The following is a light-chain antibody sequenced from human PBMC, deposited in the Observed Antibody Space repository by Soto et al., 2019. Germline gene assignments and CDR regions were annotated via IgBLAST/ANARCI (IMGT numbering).Light chain of an antibody. CDR1: QNINKW. V-gene: IGKV1-5*01. J-gene: IGKJ1*01. CDR2: DAS. Sequence: DIQMTQSPSTLSASVGDRVTITCRASQNINKWLAWYQQTPGKAPKLLIYDASSLGSGVPSRFSGSGSGTEFTLTISNLQPDDFATYYCQQYNAYRTFGQGTRVDIK. CDR3: QQYNAYRT.